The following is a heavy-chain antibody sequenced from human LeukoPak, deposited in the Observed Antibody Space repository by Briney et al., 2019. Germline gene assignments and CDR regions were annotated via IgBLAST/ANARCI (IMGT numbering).Heavy chain of an antibody. CDR3: ARVAGSADY. CDR2: MNPNSGYT. J-gene: IGHJ4*02. V-gene: IGHV1-8*01. CDR1: GYAFTSLY. Sequence: ASVKVSCKASGYAFTSLYINWVRQATGQGLEWMGWMNPNSGYTGSAQKFQGRLTMTRDTSISTAYMELTSLTSEDTAMYYCARVAGSADYWGQGTLVTVSS. D-gene: IGHD6-19*01.